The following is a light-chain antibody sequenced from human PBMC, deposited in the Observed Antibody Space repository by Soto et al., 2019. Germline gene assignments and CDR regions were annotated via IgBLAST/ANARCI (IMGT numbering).Light chain of an antibody. CDR3: XHYGSSVTWT. CDR2: AAS. J-gene: IGKJ1*01. CDR1: QSVTSNY. V-gene: IGKV3-20*01. Sequence: EVVLTQSPGTVSLSPGERATLSCRASQSVTSNYLAWYQQKPGQAPRLLIYAASSRATGIPDRFSGCGSGTDFXLSXXRLESEDFAVYXCXHYGSSVTWTFGQGTKVEIK.